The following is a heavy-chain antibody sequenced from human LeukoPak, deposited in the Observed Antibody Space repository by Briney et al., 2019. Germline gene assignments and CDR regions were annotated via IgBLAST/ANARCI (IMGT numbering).Heavy chain of an antibody. Sequence: GGSLRLSCAASGFTFSWYAMSWVRQAPGKGLEWVSAISGSAGSPHYADSVRGRFTISRDNSRNTLYLQMNSLRAEDTAVYYCAKGGATMVPKTIMDVWGQGTTVTVSS. CDR2: ISGSAGSP. V-gene: IGHV3-23*01. D-gene: IGHD3-10*01. J-gene: IGHJ6*02. CDR1: GFTFSWYA. CDR3: AKGGATMVPKTIMDV.